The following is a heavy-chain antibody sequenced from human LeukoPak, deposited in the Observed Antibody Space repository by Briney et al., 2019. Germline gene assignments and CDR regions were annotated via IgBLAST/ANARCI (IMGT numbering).Heavy chain of an antibody. V-gene: IGHV4-59*08. D-gene: IGHD3-10*01. J-gene: IGHJ5*02. CDR3: ARVLTVRGVMNWFDP. Sequence: SETLSLTCTVSGGSISSYYWSWIRQPPGKGLEWIGYIYYSGSTNYNPSLKSRVTISVDTSKNQFSLKLSSVTAADTAVYYCARVLTVRGVMNWFDPWGQGTLVTVSS. CDR2: IYYSGST. CDR1: GGSISSYY.